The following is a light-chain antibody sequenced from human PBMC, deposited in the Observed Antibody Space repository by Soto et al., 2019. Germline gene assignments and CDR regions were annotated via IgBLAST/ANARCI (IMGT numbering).Light chain of an antibody. Sequence: QAVVTQPPSVSGAPGQWVTISCTGSSSNIGAGYDVQWYQQIPGTAPKLLIYGNINRPSGVPDRFSASKSGTSASLAITGLQAEDDADYYCQSYDSSLSADVFGTGTKVTVL. V-gene: IGLV1-40*01. CDR3: QSYDSSLSADV. J-gene: IGLJ1*01. CDR1: SSNIGAGYD. CDR2: GNI.